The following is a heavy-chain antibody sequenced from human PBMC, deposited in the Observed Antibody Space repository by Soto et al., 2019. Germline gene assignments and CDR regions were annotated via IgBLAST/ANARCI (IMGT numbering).Heavy chain of an antibody. J-gene: IGHJ4*02. CDR1: GFSLSTSGVG. CDR2: IYWDDDK. D-gene: IGHD2-15*01. CDR3: AHSWYCSGGSCYYTYYFHY. V-gene: IGHV2-5*02. Sequence: QITLKESGPTLVKPTQTLTLTCTFSGFSLSTSGVGVGWIRQPPGKALEWLALIYWDDDKRYSPSLKSRLTITQDTSKNHVALTMTNLDPVNTAPYYCAHSWYCSGGSCYYTYYFHYWGQGTLVTVSS.